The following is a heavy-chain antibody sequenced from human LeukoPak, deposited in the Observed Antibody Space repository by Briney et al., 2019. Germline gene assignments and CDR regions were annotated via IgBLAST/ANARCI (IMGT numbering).Heavy chain of an antibody. CDR3: ARLGYCSGGSCYYYYYGMDV. CDR2: IIPTFGTA. J-gene: IGHJ6*02. D-gene: IGHD2-15*01. CDR1: GGTFSSYA. Sequence: SVKVSCKASGGTFSSYAISWVRQAPGQGLEWMGGIIPTFGTANYAQKFQGRVTITADESTSTAYMELSSLRSEDTAVYYCARLGYCSGGSCYYYYYGMDVWGQGTTATVSS. V-gene: IGHV1-69*13.